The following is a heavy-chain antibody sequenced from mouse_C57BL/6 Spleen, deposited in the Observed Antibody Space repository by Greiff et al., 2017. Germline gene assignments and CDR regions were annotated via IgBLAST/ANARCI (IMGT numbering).Heavy chain of an antibody. Sequence: EVMLVESGGGLVQPGGSLSLSCAASGFTFTDYYMSWVRQPPGKALEWLGFIRNKANGYTIEYSASVKGRFTISRDNSQSILYLQMNALRAEDSATYYCARYRTGAMDYWGQGNSVTVSS. V-gene: IGHV7-3*01. CDR2: IRNKANGYTI. D-gene: IGHD3-3*01. CDR1: GFTFTDYY. CDR3: ARYRTGAMDY. J-gene: IGHJ4*01.